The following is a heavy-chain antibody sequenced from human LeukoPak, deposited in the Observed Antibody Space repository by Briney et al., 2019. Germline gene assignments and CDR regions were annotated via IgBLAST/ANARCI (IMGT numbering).Heavy chain of an antibody. CDR3: ARGGANYYDSSGPDY. Sequence: SETLSLTCTVSGGSISSYYWSWIRQPPGKGLEWIGEINHSGSTNYNPSLKSRVTISVDTSKNQFSLKLSSVTAADTAVYYCARGGANYYDSSGPDYWGQGTLVTVSS. V-gene: IGHV4-34*01. CDR1: GGSISSYY. CDR2: INHSGST. J-gene: IGHJ4*02. D-gene: IGHD3-22*01.